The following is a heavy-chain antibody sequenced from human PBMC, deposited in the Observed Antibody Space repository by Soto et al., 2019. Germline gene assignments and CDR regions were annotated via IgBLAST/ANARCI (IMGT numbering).Heavy chain of an antibody. Sequence: QVNLVESGGNLVKPGGSLRLSCVASGFTFSDYYMTWIRQAPGKGLEWLSYMSDSGNTIYYADSVKGRFTISRDNAKNSLYRQMNNVRVDDSAVYYCARYVAALDYWGRGPVVTVSS. CDR1: GFTFSDYY. J-gene: IGHJ4*02. V-gene: IGHV3-11*01. D-gene: IGHD6-13*01. CDR2: MSDSGNTI. CDR3: ARYVAALDY.